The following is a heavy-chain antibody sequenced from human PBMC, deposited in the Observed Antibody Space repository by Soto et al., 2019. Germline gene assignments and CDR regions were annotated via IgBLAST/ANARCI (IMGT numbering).Heavy chain of an antibody. D-gene: IGHD3-10*01. CDR3: ARFWYYYGSGSYSRAGYYMDV. CDR1: GGTFSSYT. J-gene: IGHJ6*03. CDR2: IIPILGIA. Sequence: SVKVSCKASGGTFSSYTISWVRQAPGQGLEWMGRIIPILGIANYAQKFQGRVTITADKSTSTAYMELSSLRSEDTAVYYCARFWYYYGSGSYSRAGYYMDVWGKGTTVTVSS. V-gene: IGHV1-69*02.